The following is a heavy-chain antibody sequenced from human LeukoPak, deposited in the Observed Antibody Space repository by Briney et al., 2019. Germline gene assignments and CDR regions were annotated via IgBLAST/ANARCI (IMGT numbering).Heavy chain of an antibody. CDR3: ARRTIFGVVIGDAFDI. V-gene: IGHV4-39*01. J-gene: IGHJ3*02. CDR2: IYYSGST. Sequence: SETLSLTCTVSGGSISSSSYYWGWIRQPPGKGLERIGSIYYSGSTYYNPSLKSRVTISVDTSKNQFSLKLSSVTAADTAVYYCARRTIFGVVIGDAFDIWGQGTMVTVSS. CDR1: GGSISSSSYY. D-gene: IGHD3-3*01.